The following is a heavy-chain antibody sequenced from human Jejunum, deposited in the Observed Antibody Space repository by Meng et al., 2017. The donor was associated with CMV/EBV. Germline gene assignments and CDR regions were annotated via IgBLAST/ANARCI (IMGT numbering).Heavy chain of an antibody. CDR3: ARGPGASTREGFDH. V-gene: IGHV4-4*07. CDR2: FYSSDTY. D-gene: IGHD1-26*01. CDR1: VASINNYC. Sequence: QVPLQDTAPRLVKRSAPLSLHFHVSVASINNYCWSWIRQSAGKGLEWIGRFYSSDTYNYHPSLNSRVTMYLDTSKKQFSLILSSVTAADTARYYCARGPGASTREGFDHWGLGTLVTVSS. J-gene: IGHJ4*02.